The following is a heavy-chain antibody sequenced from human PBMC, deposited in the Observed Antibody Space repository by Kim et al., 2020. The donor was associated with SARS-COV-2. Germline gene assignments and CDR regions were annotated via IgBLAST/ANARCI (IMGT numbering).Heavy chain of an antibody. Sequence: ADSLKGRFTISSDNSKNTLYLQMNSLRAEDMALYFCANGRRDSYNYVVYWGQGTLVSVSS. J-gene: IGHJ4*02. V-gene: IGHV3-23*01. D-gene: IGHD5-12*01. CDR3: ANGRRDSYNYVVY.